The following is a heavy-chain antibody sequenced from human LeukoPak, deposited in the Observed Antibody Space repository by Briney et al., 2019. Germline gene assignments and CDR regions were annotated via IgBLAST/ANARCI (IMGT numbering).Heavy chain of an antibody. CDR2: INSDGSST. D-gene: IGHD5-24*01. CDR3: ARNRGWLQFDY. Sequence: PGGSLRLFCAASGFTFSSYWMHWVRQAPGRGRVWVSRINSDGSSTSYADSVKGRFTISRDNARNSLDLQMNSLRAEDTAVYYCARNRGWLQFDYWGPGTRVTVSS. CDR1: GFTFSSYW. V-gene: IGHV3-74*01. J-gene: IGHJ4*02.